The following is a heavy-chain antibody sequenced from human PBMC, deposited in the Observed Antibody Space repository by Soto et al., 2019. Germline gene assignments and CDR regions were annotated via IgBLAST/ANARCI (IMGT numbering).Heavy chain of an antibody. D-gene: IGHD1-26*01. Sequence: ASVKVSCKASGYTFTSFYMHWVRQAPGQGLEWMGWINPYYGDANSTRKFHGRVSMTTDTSINTAYLELIHLRSDDTALYYCALGHLVMVGPNPGLDNWGQGTLVTVSS. CDR2: INPYYGDA. CDR3: ALGHLVMVGPNPGLDN. CDR1: GYTFTSFY. V-gene: IGHV1-2*02. J-gene: IGHJ4*02.